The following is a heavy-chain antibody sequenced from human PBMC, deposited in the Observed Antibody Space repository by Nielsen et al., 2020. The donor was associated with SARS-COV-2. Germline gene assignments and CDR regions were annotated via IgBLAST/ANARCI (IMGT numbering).Heavy chain of an antibody. J-gene: IGHJ4*02. Sequence: GGSLRLSCAASGFTVSSNYMSWVRQAPGKGLEWVSVIYSGGSTYHADSVKGRFTISRHNSKNTPYLQMNSLRAEDTAVYYCARGTLSPVTTGDYWGQGTLVTVSS. V-gene: IGHV3-53*04. CDR3: ARGTLSPVTTGDY. D-gene: IGHD4-17*01. CDR1: GFTVSSNY. CDR2: IYSGGST.